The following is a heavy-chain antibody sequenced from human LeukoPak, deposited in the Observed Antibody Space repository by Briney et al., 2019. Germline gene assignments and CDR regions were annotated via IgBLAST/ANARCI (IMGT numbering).Heavy chain of an antibody. Sequence: ASVKVSCKASGNTFFSDEINWVRQATGQGLEWMGWMSANSGNAASAQKFQGRLTMTRNTSISTAYMELSSLNSDDTAVYYCARNVGHFYYDGSGSELYYYYLDVWGKGTTVTVSS. CDR3: ARNVGHFYYDGSGSELYYYYLDV. V-gene: IGHV1-8*02. CDR1: GNTFFSDE. J-gene: IGHJ6*03. D-gene: IGHD3-22*01. CDR2: MSANSGNA.